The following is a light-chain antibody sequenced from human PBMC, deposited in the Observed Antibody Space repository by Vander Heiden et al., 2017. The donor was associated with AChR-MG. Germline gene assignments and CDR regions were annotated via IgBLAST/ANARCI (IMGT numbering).Light chain of an antibody. CDR3: QQSFTTPRT. CDR2: AAS. V-gene: IGKV1-39*01. CDR1: QNIANY. Sequence: DIQMTQFPSSLSAFVGDRVAITCRASQNIANYLNWYQQKPGRAPKLLIYAASSLQSGVPSRFSGSGSGTDFTLTISSLQPEDFATYFCQQSFTTPRTFGQETKVEIK. J-gene: IGKJ1*01.